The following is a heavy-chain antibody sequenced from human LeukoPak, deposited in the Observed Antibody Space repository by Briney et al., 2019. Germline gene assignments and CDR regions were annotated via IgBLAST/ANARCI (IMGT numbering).Heavy chain of an antibody. V-gene: IGHV3-7*04. D-gene: IGHD5-24*01. CDR3: ARGDAFSGDC. Sequence: PGGSLRLSCAASGFTFSTYWMTWLRQAPGKGLEWVANIHQDGNEKYYVDSVKGRFTISRDNAKNSLYLQMNSLRVEDTAVYYCARGDAFSGDCWGQGTLVTASS. J-gene: IGHJ4*02. CDR2: IHQDGNEK. CDR1: GFTFSTYW.